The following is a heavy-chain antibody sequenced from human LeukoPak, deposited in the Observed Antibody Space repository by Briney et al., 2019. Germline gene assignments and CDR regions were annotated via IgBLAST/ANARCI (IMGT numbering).Heavy chain of an antibody. J-gene: IGHJ6*03. CDR3: ARVGYDFWSGSQYYYYYMDV. CDR1: GGSISSHY. V-gene: IGHV4-59*11. Sequence: SETLSLTCTVSGGSISSHYWSWIRQPPGKGLEWIGYIYYSGSTNYNPSLKSRVTISVDTSKNQFSLKLSSVTAADTAVYYCARVGYDFWSGSQYYYYYMDVWGKGTTVTVSS. CDR2: IYYSGST. D-gene: IGHD3-3*01.